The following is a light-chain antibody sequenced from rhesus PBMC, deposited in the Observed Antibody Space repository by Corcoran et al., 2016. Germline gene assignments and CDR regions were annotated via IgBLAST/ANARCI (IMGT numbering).Light chain of an antibody. CDR2: EAS. CDR3: LQYISSPYS. Sequence: DIQMTQSPSSLSASVGDTVTISCQASQGISRWLAWYQQKPGKAPKLLIYEASSLQSGVPSRFSGSGSGTDFTLTIISLQPEDFATYYCLQYISSPYSFGQGTKVEIK. CDR1: QGISRW. J-gene: IGKJ2*01. V-gene: IGKV1-22*01.